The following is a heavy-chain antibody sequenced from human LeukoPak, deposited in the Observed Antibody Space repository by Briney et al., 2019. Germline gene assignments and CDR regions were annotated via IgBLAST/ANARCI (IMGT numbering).Heavy chain of an antibody. Sequence: GASVKVSCKASGGTFSSYAISWVRQAPGQGLEWMGWISAYNGNTNYAQKLQGRVTMTTDTSTSTAYMELRSLRSDDTAVYYCARGYCSGGSCYDFDYWGQGTLVTVSS. D-gene: IGHD2-15*01. CDR3: ARGYCSGGSCYDFDY. V-gene: IGHV1-18*01. CDR1: GGTFSSYA. J-gene: IGHJ4*02. CDR2: ISAYNGNT.